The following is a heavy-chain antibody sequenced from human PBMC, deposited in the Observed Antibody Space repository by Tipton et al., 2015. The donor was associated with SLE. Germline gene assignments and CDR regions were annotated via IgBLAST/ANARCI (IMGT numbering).Heavy chain of an antibody. CDR1: GFTFSSYA. J-gene: IGHJ4*02. CDR3: AKGPMDIVVVPAALDY. CDR2: ISWNSGSI. D-gene: IGHD2-2*03. V-gene: IGHV3-9*01. Sequence: SLRLSCAASGFTFSSYAMSWVRQAPGKGLEWVSGISWNSGSIGYADSVKGRFTISRDNAKNSLYLQMNSLRAEDTALYYCAKGPMDIVVVPAALDYWGQGTLVTVSS.